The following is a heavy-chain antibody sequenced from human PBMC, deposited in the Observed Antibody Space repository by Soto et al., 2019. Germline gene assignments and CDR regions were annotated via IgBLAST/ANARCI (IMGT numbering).Heavy chain of an antibody. CDR3: ALRATKLNGHFVDY. Sequence: SETLSLTCTVSGGSVNSGGYYWTWIRQHPGKGLEWIGYIYYSGTAYYNPSLKRRVSISLDPSKNQFSLKLSSVTAADTAVYYFALRATKLNGHFVDYCRQAALVTVSA. D-gene: IGHD4-17*01. V-gene: IGHV4-31*03. CDR1: GGSVNSGGYY. J-gene: IGHJ4*02. CDR2: IYYSGTA.